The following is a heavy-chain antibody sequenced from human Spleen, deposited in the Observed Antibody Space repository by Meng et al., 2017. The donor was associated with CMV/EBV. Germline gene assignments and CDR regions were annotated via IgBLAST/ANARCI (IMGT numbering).Heavy chain of an antibody. Sequence: GESLKISCAAPGFMFSDYYMSWIRQAPGKGLEWVSYISGTGSTIYYADSVKGRFVISRDNARNSLSLQLNSLRVEDTAVYHCARVKNYYGLDVWGQGTTVTVSS. CDR2: ISGTGSTI. V-gene: IGHV3-11*04. CDR3: ARVKNYYGLDV. J-gene: IGHJ6*02. CDR1: GFMFSDYY.